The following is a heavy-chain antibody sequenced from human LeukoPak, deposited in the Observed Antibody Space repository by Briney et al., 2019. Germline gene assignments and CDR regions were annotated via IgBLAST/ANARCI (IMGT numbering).Heavy chain of an antibody. CDR2: IIPIFGTA. CDR3: ARDPLDCSGGSCSDY. Sequence: GSSVTVSCKASGGTFSSYAISWVRQAPGQGLEWMGRIIPIFGTANYAQKFQGRVTITTDESTSTAYLELTSLRSEDTAVYYCARDPLDCSGGSCSDYWGQGTLVTVSS. CDR1: GGTFSSYA. J-gene: IGHJ4*02. D-gene: IGHD2-15*01. V-gene: IGHV1-69*05.